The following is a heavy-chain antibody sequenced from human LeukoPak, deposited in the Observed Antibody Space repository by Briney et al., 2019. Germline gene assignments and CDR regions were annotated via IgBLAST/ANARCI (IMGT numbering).Heavy chain of an antibody. Sequence: GESLKISCKTSGYIFTNHWIGWVRQMPGKGLEWMGVIYPGDSDTRYSPSFQGQVTFSADKSISTAYLQWSSLKASDTAMYYCARLSDGYNDFWGQGTLVTVSS. CDR2: IYPGDSDT. CDR3: ARLSDGYNDF. V-gene: IGHV5-51*01. CDR1: GYIFTNHW. D-gene: IGHD5-24*01. J-gene: IGHJ4*02.